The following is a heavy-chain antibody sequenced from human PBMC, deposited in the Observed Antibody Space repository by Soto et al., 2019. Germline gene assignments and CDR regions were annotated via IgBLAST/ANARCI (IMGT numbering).Heavy chain of an antibody. J-gene: IGHJ1*01. CDR2: INYSGSN. V-gene: IGHV4-34*01. CDR1: DGYFSTYY. CDR3: VRGYCTTSPCSGDFQF. Sequence: QVQQHQWGAGLLKPSETLSLTCAVDDGYFSTYYWNWIRQSPGKGLEWIGKINYSGSNNYNPSLKSRVTISIDMSKNQVSLKLTSVTAADTAVYFSVRGYCTTSPCSGDFQFWGQGTLVTVSS. D-gene: IGHD2-15*01.